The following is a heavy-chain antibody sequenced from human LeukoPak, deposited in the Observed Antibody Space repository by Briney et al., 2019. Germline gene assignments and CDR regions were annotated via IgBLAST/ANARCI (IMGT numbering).Heavy chain of an antibody. CDR2: IYYSGST. D-gene: IGHD3-10*01. V-gene: IGHV4-59*08. Sequence: PSETLSLTCTVSGGSISSYYWSWIRQPPGKGLEWIGYIYYSGSTNYNPSLKSRVTISVDTSKNQFSLKLSSVTAADTAAYYCVAGGSGSYLPRFDYWGQGTLVTVSS. CDR3: VAGGSGSYLPRFDY. J-gene: IGHJ4*02. CDR1: GGSISSYY.